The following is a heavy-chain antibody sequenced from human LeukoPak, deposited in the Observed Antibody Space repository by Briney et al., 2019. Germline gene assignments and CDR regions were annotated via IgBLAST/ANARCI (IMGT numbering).Heavy chain of an antibody. CDR3: AGSSWYYSDY. CDR2: ISGNSGNS. D-gene: IGHD6-13*01. J-gene: IGHJ4*02. V-gene: IGHV3-23*01. Sequence: GGSLRLSCAASGFTFSSYAMSWVRQASGKGPEWVSTISGNSGNSYYTDSVKGRFTISRDNSKNTLYLQMNSLRAEDTAVYYCAGSSWYYSDYWGQGTLVTVSS. CDR1: GFTFSSYA.